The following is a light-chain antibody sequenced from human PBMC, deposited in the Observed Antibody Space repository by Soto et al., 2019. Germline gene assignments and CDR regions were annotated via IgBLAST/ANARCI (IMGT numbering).Light chain of an antibody. CDR3: SSYVGGNNLV. CDR2: DVD. CDR1: SSDVGSYKY. Sequence: QSALTQPPSASGSPGQSVSISCTGTSSDVGSYKYVSWYQQHPGKAPKLMIFDVDKRPSGVPDRFSGFKSGNTASLPVSGLQAEDEGDYYCSSYVGGNNLVFGGGTKLTVL. J-gene: IGLJ3*02. V-gene: IGLV2-8*01.